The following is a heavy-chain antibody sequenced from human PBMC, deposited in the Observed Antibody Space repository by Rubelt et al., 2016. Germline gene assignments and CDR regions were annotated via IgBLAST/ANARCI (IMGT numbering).Heavy chain of an antibody. CDR1: GFTFTSSA. Sequence: QMQLVQSGPEVKKPGTSVKVSCKASGFTFTSSAMQWVRQARGQRLEWIGWIVVGSGNTNYAQKFQERVTITRDRSTGTGYSGVSSRGSEDTAGYYWAADPTSSPGKGYCSGGSCYSPWGQGTLVTVSS. CDR3: AADPTSSPGKGYCSGGSCYSP. V-gene: IGHV1-58*02. J-gene: IGHJ5*02. CDR2: IVVGSGNT. D-gene: IGHD2-15*01.